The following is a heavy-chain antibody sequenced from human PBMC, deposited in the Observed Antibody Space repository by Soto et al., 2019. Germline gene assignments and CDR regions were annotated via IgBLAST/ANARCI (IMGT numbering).Heavy chain of an antibody. CDR3: AREPEGLDY. V-gene: IGHV3-48*01. Sequence: LRLSCAASGFSFSGYSMNWVRQAPGKGLEWISYISSGSETIYYADSVKGRFTISRDNAKNSLYLQMNSLRAEDTALYYCAREPEGLDYWGQGTLVTVS. J-gene: IGHJ4*02. CDR1: GFSFSGYS. CDR2: ISSGSETI.